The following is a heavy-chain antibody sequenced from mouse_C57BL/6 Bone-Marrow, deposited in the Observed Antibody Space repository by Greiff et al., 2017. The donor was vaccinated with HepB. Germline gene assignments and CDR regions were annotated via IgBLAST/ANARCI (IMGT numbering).Heavy chain of an antibody. J-gene: IGHJ4*01. V-gene: IGHV1-69*01. CDR1: GYTFTSYW. Sequence: QLQQPGAELVMPGASVKLSCKASGYTFTSYWMHWVKQRPGQGLEWIGEIDPSDSYTNYNQKFKGKSTLTVDKSSSTAYMQLSSLTSEDSAVYYCARDQDYYAMDYWGQGTSVTVSS. CDR3: ARDQDYYAMDY. CDR2: IDPSDSYT.